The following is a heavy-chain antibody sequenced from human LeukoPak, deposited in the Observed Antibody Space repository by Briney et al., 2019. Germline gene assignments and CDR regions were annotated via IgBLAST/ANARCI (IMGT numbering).Heavy chain of an antibody. CDR3: ARDRVTIFGVAKYYFDY. CDR1: GYTFTSYD. D-gene: IGHD3-3*01. V-gene: IGHV1-2*02. Sequence: ASVKVSCKASGYTFTSYDINWVRQAPGQGLEWMGWINPNSGGTNYAQKFQGRVTMTRDTSISTAYMELSRLRSDDTAVYYCARDRVTIFGVAKYYFDYWGQGTLVTVSS. J-gene: IGHJ4*02. CDR2: INPNSGGT.